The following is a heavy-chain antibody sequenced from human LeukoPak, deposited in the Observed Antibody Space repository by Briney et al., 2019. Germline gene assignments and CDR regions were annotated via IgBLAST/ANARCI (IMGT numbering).Heavy chain of an antibody. CDR2: IYHSGST. D-gene: IGHD2-2*01. CDR3: ARGRQIVHVPAATIAFDP. J-gene: IGHJ5*02. V-gene: IGHV4-30-2*01. Sequence: SETLSLTCAVSGGSISRGGEFWSWIRQPPGRGLEWIGHIYHSGSTYYNPSLKSRVSMSVDRSKNQFSLNLSSVTAADTAVYYCARGRQIVHVPAATIAFDPWGQGTLVTVSS. CDR1: GGSISRGGEF.